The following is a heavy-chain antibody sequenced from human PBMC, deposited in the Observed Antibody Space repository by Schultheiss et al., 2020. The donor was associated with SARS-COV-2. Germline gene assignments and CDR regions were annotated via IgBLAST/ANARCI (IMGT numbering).Heavy chain of an antibody. V-gene: IGHV1-2*02. Sequence: GESLKISCKASGYTFTGYYMHWVRQAPGQGLEWMGWINPNSGGTNYAQKFQGRVTMTRDTSISTAYMELSRLRSDDTAVYYCARSPLFNVWRPPSGYFDYWGQGTLVTVSS. D-gene: IGHD3-16*01. CDR3: ARSPLFNVWRPPSGYFDY. CDR2: INPNSGGT. CDR1: GYTFTGYY. J-gene: IGHJ4*02.